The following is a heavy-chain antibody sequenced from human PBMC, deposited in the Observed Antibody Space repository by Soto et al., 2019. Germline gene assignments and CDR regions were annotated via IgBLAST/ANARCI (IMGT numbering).Heavy chain of an antibody. Sequence: QVQLQESGPGLVKPSETLSLTCTVSGGSISSYYWSWIRQPPGKGLEWIGYIYYSGSTNYNHSLKSRVTISVDTSKNQFSLKLSSVTAADTAVYYCARDYYGDLVITNRWVYFQHWGQGTLVTVSS. CDR3: ARDYYGDLVITNRWVYFQH. D-gene: IGHD4-17*01. J-gene: IGHJ1*01. CDR1: GGSISSYY. CDR2: IYYSGST. V-gene: IGHV4-59*01.